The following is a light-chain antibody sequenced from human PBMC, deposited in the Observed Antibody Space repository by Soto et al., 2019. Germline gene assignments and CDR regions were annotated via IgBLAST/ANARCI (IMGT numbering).Light chain of an antibody. CDR1: SSNIGAGYD. J-gene: IGLJ1*01. CDR3: QSHDSSLHASV. Sequence: SVLTQPPSVSWAPGQRVTISCTGSSSNIGAGYDVHWYLQLPGTAPKLLIYGNTNRPSGVPDRFSGSKSGSSASLAITGLQAEDEADYYCQSHDSSLHASVFGTGTKVTVL. CDR2: GNT. V-gene: IGLV1-40*01.